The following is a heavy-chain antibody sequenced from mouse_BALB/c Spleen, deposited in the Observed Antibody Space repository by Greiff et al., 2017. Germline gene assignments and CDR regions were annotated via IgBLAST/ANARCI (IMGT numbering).Heavy chain of an antibody. CDR3: ARGRGDDGSGYDFDY. CDR1: GFPFSSYA. Sequence: EVHVVESGGGLVKPGGSLKLSCAASGFPFSSYAMSWVRQTPEKRLEWVASISSGGSTYYPDSVKGRFTISRDNARNILYLQMSRLRTEDTAMYYWARGRGDDGSGYDFDYWGQGTSVTVSA. V-gene: IGHV5-6-5*01. D-gene: IGHD1-1*01. J-gene: IGHJ2*02. CDR2: ISSGGST.